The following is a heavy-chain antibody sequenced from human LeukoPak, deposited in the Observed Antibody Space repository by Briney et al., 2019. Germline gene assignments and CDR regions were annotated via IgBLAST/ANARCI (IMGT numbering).Heavy chain of an antibody. V-gene: IGHV4-30-4*07. CDR1: GGSISSGGYS. CDR2: IYNSGST. CDR3: AGDRRDIVIVPAAY. D-gene: IGHD2-2*01. Sequence: SETLSLTCTVSGGSISSGGYSWSWIRQPPGKELEWIGYIYNSGSTYYNPSLKSRITISADTSKNQFSLRLSSVTAADTAVYYCAGDRRDIVIVPAAYWGQGTLVTVSS. J-gene: IGHJ4*02.